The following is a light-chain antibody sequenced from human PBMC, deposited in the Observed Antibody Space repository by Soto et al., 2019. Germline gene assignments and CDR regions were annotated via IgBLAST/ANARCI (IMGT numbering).Light chain of an antibody. CDR1: QTISSW. Sequence: DIQMTQSPSSLSSSVGDRFTITCRASQTISSWLAWYQQKPGKAPKLLIYKASTLKSGVPSRFSGSGSGTEFTLTISSLQPDDFATYYCQQYMSYSFGQGTKVDIK. CDR3: QQYMSYS. CDR2: KAS. V-gene: IGKV1-5*03. J-gene: IGKJ1*01.